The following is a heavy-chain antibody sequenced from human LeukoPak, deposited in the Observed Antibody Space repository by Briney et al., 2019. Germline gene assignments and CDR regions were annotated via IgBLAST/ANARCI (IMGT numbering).Heavy chain of an antibody. J-gene: IGHJ4*02. CDR2: ISGRGGST. CDR1: GFTFSSYA. D-gene: IGHD6-19*01. V-gene: IGHV3-23*01. Sequence: PGGSLRLSCAASGFTFSSYAMGWVRQAPGKGLEWVSAISGRGGSTYYADSVEGRFTVSRDNSKNTLSLQMNSLRAEDTAVYYCAKDEQWLVYDYWGQGTLVTVSS. CDR3: AKDEQWLVYDY.